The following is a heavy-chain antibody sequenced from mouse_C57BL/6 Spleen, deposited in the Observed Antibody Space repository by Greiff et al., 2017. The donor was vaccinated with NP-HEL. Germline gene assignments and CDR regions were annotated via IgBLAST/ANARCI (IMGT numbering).Heavy chain of an antibody. V-gene: IGHV1-50*01. D-gene: IGHD2-3*01. J-gene: IGHJ4*01. Sequence: QVQLQQPGAELVKPGASVKLSCKASGYTFTSYWMQWVKQRPGPGLEWIGEIDPSDSYTNYNQKFKGKATLTVDTSSSTAYMQLSSLTSEDSAVYYCARRDGHYYAMDDWGQGTSVTVST. CDR2: IDPSDSYT. CDR3: ARRDGHYYAMDD. CDR1: GYTFTSYW.